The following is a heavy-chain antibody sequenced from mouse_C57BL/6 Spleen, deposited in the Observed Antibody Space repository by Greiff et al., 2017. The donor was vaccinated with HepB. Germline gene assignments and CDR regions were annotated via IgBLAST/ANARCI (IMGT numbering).Heavy chain of an antibody. D-gene: IGHD1-1*01. Sequence: VQLQQSGAELARPGASVKMSCKASGYTFTSYTMHWVKQRPGKGLEWIGYINPSSGYTKYNQKFKDKATLTADKSSSTAYMQLSSLTSEDSAVYYCAREEYYYGSREYFDYWGQGTTLTVSS. J-gene: IGHJ2*01. CDR2: INPSSGYT. V-gene: IGHV1-4*01. CDR3: AREEYYYGSREYFDY. CDR1: GYTFTSYT.